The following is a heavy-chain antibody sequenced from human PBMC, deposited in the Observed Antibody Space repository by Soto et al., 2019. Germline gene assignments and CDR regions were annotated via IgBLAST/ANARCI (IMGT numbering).Heavy chain of an antibody. D-gene: IGHD2-15*01. V-gene: IGHV3-21*01. CDR3: ARDRGYDAHDFYYNAMDV. CDR1: GFTFRTYT. J-gene: IGHJ6*02. Sequence: GGSLRLSCISSGFTFRTYTMNWVRQAPGKGLEWVSGIRGFSPYTFYAESVKGRFTISRDNAKNSLFLQMNSLRAEDTAVYYCARDRGYDAHDFYYNAMDVWGQGTTVTVSS. CDR2: IRGFSPYT.